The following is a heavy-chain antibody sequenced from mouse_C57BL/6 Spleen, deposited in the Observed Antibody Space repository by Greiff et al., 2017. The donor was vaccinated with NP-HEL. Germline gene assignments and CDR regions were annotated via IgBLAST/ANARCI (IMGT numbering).Heavy chain of an antibody. D-gene: IGHD1-1*01. Sequence: EVQLQQSGAELVRPGASVKLSCTASGFNIKDYYMHWVKQRPEQGLEWIGRIDPEDGDTEYAPKFQGKATMTADTSSNTAYLQLSSLTSEDTAVYYCTGSSYETWFAYWGQGTLVTVSA. V-gene: IGHV14-1*01. CDR1: GFNIKDYY. J-gene: IGHJ3*01. CDR3: TGSSYETWFAY. CDR2: IDPEDGDT.